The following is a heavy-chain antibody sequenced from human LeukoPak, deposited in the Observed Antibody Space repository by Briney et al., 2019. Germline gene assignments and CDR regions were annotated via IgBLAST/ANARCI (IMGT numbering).Heavy chain of an antibody. CDR3: ARPSFGIIMIDIVWYFDL. CDR1: GGSISSSSYY. J-gene: IGHJ2*01. D-gene: IGHD3-22*01. CDR2: MYDSCST. V-gene: IGHV4-39*01. Sequence: SEALSMTCSVSGGSISSSSYYWCWIRQPPGKVRGWIGSMYDSCSTYYNPSLKSRVTISVDTSINQSSLKLSSVTAADTAVYYCARPSFGIIMIDIVWYFDLWGRGTLVSVSS.